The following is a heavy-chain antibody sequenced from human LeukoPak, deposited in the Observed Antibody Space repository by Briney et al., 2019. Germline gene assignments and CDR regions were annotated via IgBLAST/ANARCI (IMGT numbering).Heavy chain of an antibody. CDR1: GFTFDDYA. V-gene: IGHV3-9*01. Sequence: PGGSLRLSCAASGFTFDDYAMHWVRQAPGKGLEWVSGISWNSGSIGYADSVKGRFTISRDNAKNSLYLQMNSLRAEDTAVYYCARGRIAVAGRNWFDPWGQGTLVTVSS. CDR2: ISWNSGSI. J-gene: IGHJ5*02. CDR3: ARGRIAVAGRNWFDP. D-gene: IGHD6-19*01.